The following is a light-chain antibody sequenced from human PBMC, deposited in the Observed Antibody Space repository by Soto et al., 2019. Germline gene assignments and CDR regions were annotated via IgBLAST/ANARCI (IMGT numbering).Light chain of an antibody. Sequence: EIVLTQSPGTLSLSPGERATLSCRASQSVSSSYLAWYQQKPGQAPRLLIYGASSRATVIPDRFSGSWSGTDFTLTISRLEPKDFAVYYCQQYGSSPLWTFGQGTKVEIK. CDR2: GAS. CDR1: QSVSSSY. J-gene: IGKJ1*01. V-gene: IGKV3-20*01. CDR3: QQYGSSPLWT.